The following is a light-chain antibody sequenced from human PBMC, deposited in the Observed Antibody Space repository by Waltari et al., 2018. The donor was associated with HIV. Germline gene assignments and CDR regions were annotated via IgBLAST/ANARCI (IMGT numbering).Light chain of an antibody. Sequence: QSALTQPPPASGSPGQSVTLSCTGSNSDIGSYDYVSWYQLHPGKAPKLVISEVTKRPSGVSDRFYGSKSANTAFLTVSGLQAEDEADYYCSSFADRDGFYVLFGGGTRLTVL. CDR3: SSFADRDGFYVL. V-gene: IGLV2-8*01. J-gene: IGLJ2*01. CDR2: EVT. CDR1: NSDIGSYDY.